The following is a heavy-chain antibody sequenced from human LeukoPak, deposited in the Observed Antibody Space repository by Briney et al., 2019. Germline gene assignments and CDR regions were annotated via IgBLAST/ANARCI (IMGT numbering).Heavy chain of an antibody. D-gene: IGHD3-22*01. CDR1: GFTVSSNY. Sequence: PGGSLRLSCAASGFTVSSNYMSWVRQAPGKGLEWVSSISSSTGYIYYADSAKGRFTISRDSAKNSLYLQMNSLRAEDTAVYYCARVEVYYYDSGGHYGFDYWGQGTLVTVSS. J-gene: IGHJ4*02. V-gene: IGHV3-21*01. CDR3: ARVEVYYYDSGGHYGFDY. CDR2: ISSSTGYI.